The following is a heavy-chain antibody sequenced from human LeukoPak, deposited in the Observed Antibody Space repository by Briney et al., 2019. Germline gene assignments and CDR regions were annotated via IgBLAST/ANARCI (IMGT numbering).Heavy chain of an antibody. CDR3: AQASYDFWSGYYPDYYYYGMDV. Sequence: PSQTLSLTCAVSGGSISSSNWWSWVCQPPGKGLEWIGEIYHSGSTNYNPSLKSRVTISVDKSKNQFSLKLSSVTAADTAVYYCAQASYDFWSGYYPDYYYYGMDVWGQGTTVTVSS. D-gene: IGHD3-3*01. V-gene: IGHV4-4*02. CDR2: IYHSGST. CDR1: GGSISSSNW. J-gene: IGHJ6*02.